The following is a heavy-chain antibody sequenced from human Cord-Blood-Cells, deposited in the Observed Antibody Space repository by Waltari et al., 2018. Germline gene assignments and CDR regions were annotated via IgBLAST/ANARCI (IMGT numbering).Heavy chain of an antibody. CDR1: GYTFTGYY. J-gene: IGHJ4*02. V-gene: IGHV1-2*02. D-gene: IGHD3-22*01. Sequence: QVQLVQSGAEVKKPGASVKVSCKASGYTFTGYYMHWVRQAPGQGLEWMGWINPNSGGTNYAQKLQGRVTMTRDTSISTAYMELSRLRSDDTAVYYCARDRWYYDSSGYYYFDYWGQGTLVTVSS. CDR2: INPNSGGT. CDR3: ARDRWYYDSSGYYYFDY.